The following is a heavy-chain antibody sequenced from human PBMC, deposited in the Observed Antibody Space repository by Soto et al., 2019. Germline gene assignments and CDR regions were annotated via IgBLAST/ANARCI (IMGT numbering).Heavy chain of an antibody. V-gene: IGHV3-53*01. J-gene: IGHJ6*02. D-gene: IGHD6-13*01. Sequence: SLRLSCAASGFTVSSNYMSWVRQAPGKGLEWVSVIYSGGSTYYADSVKGRFTISRDNSKNTLYLQMNSLRAEDTAVYYCARAYSSSWYFPYYYYGMDVWGQGTTVTVSS. CDR1: GFTVSSNY. CDR2: IYSGGST. CDR3: ARAYSSSWYFPYYYYGMDV.